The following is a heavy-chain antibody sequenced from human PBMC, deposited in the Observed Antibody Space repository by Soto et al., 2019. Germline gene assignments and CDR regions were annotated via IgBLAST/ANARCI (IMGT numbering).Heavy chain of an antibody. Sequence: EVHLVESGGGLVKPGGSLRLSCTVSGFMVSSAWMNWVRQAPGKGLEWVGRIKSKIDGGTTDYAAPVQGRFTISLEDSKNMLYLQMESLRTEDTAVYYCTPAPQRALTEDTARSWGQGTLVTVSS. CDR1: GFMVSSAW. CDR2: IKSKIDGGTT. V-gene: IGHV3-15*07. D-gene: IGHD2-21*02. CDR3: TPAPQRALTEDTARS. J-gene: IGHJ5*02.